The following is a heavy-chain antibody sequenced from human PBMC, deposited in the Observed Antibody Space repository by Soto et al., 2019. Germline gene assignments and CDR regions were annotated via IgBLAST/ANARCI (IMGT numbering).Heavy chain of an antibody. CDR3: ARDRYYYGSGSSPYYYYGMDV. V-gene: IGHV4-30-2*01. D-gene: IGHD3-10*01. CDR2: IYHSGST. Sequence: PSETLSLTCAVSGGSISSGGYSWSWIRQPPGKGLEWIGYIYHSGSTYYNPSLKSRVTISVDRSKIQFSLKLSSVTAADTAVYYCARDRYYYGSGSSPYYYYGMDVWGQGTTVTVSS. J-gene: IGHJ6*02. CDR1: GGSISSGGYS.